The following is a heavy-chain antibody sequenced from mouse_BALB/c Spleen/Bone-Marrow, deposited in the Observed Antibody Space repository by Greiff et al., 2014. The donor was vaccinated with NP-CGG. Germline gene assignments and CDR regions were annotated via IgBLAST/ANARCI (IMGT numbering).Heavy chain of an antibody. J-gene: IGHJ2*01. D-gene: IGHD3-2*01. V-gene: IGHV1S127*01. CDR2: IDPSDSYT. CDR3: TIPTARACFDY. CDR1: GYTFTSYW. Sequence: VQGVESGAELVKPGASVRMSCKASGYTFTSYWMHWVKQRPGQGLEWIGVIDPSDSYTSYNQKFKGKATLTVDTSSSTAYMQLSSLTSEDSAVYYCTIPTARACFDYWGQGTTLTVSS.